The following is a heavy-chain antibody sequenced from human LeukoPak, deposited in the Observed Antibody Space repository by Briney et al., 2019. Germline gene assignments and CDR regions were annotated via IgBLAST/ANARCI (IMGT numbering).Heavy chain of an antibody. V-gene: IGHV1-2*04. CDR2: INPNSGGT. D-gene: IGHD1-20*01. Sequence: ASVKVSCKASGYTFTGYYMHWVRQAPGQGLEWMGWINPNSGGTNYAQKFQGWVTMTRDTSISTAYMELSRLRSEDTAVYYCARSITGLGGYYGMDVWGQGTTVTVSS. CDR1: GYTFTGYY. J-gene: IGHJ6*02. CDR3: ARSITGLGGYYGMDV.